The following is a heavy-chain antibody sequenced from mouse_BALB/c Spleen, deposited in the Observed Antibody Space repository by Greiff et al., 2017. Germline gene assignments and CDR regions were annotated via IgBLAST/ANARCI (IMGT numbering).Heavy chain of an antibody. D-gene: IGHD1-1*01. J-gene: IGHJ4*01. CDR2: ISYSGST. V-gene: IGHV3-2*02. CDR3: ARFTVVSPPYYAMDY. Sequence: EVQLVESGPGLVKPSQSLSLTCTVTGYSITSDYAWNWIRQFPGNKLEWMGYISYSGSTSYNPSLKSRISITRDTSKNQFFLQLNSVTTEDTATYYCARFTVVSPPYYAMDYWGQGTSVTVSS. CDR1: GYSITSDYA.